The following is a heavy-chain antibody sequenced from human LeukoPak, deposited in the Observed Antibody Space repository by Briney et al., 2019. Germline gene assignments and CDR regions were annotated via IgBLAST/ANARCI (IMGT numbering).Heavy chain of an antibody. J-gene: IGHJ4*02. V-gene: IGHV3-7*01. CDR2: IKQDGSEK. CDR1: GYTFSSYW. CDR3: ARTLYYYDSSGYYSDY. D-gene: IGHD3-22*01. Sequence: SCKASGYTFSSYWMSWVRQAPGKGLEWVANIKQDGSEKYYVDSVKGRFTISRDNAKNSLYLQMNSLRAEDTAVYYCARTLYYYDSSGYYSDYWGQGTLVTVSS.